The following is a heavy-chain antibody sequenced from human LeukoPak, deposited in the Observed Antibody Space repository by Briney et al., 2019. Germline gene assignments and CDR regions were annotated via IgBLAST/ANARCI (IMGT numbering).Heavy chain of an antibody. J-gene: IGHJ4*02. CDR1: GFTFSTYE. Sequence: GGSLRLSCAASGFTFSTYEMNWVRRAPGKGLEWVSYMSSSGSAKYYADSVKGRFTISRDNAKNSIYLQMKSLRAEDTAVYYCAGKRRYSETSWDYWGQGTLVTVSS. V-gene: IGHV3-48*03. CDR2: MSSSGSAK. CDR3: AGKRRYSETSWDY. D-gene: IGHD5-12*01.